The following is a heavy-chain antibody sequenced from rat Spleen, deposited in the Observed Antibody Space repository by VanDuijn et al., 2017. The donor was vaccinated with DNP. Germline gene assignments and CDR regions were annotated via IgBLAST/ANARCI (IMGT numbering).Heavy chain of an antibody. Sequence: EVQLVESGGGLVQPGRSLKLSCAASGFSFNDYYMAWVRQAPKKGLEWVASISPSGGSTYYRDSVKGRFTISKDNAKSTLYLQMNSLRSEDMATYYCIRWNSGHFDYWGQGVMVTVSS. D-gene: IGHD4-3*01. CDR2: ISPSGGST. V-gene: IGHV5-22*01. J-gene: IGHJ2*01. CDR1: GFSFNDYY. CDR3: IRWNSGHFDY.